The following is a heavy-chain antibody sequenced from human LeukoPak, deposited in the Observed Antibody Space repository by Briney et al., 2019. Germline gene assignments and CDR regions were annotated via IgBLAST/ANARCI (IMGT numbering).Heavy chain of an antibody. J-gene: IGHJ4*02. CDR2: IDYSGST. D-gene: IGHD1-26*01. Sequence: PSETLSLTCTVSGGSISSSGGSISSSSTYYWAWIRQPLGKGLEWIGSIDYSGSTYYNPSLKSRVTISGDTSKNQFSLKLSSVTAADTAVFFCARHSHSGSYAYWGQGTLVTVSS. CDR1: GGSISSSGGSISSSSTYY. V-gene: IGHV4-39*01. CDR3: ARHSHSGSYAY.